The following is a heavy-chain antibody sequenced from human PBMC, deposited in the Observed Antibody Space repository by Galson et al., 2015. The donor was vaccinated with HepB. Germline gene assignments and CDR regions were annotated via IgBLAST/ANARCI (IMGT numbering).Heavy chain of an antibody. D-gene: IGHD3-3*01. V-gene: IGHV4-34*01. CDR3: ARAVYYDFWNGFGP. CDR2: ISLGGGT. Sequence: ETLSLTCAVYGGSFTTYYWSWIRQPPGKGLEWIGEISLGGGTNYNPSLKSRVTISVDTSKNRFSLRLSSVTAADTAVYYCARAVYYDFWNGFGPWGQGTLVTVSS. J-gene: IGHJ5*02. CDR1: GGSFTTYY.